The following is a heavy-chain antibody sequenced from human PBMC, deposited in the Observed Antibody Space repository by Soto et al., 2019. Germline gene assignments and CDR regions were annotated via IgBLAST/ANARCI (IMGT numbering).Heavy chain of an antibody. J-gene: IGHJ6*02. CDR1: GGSISSGGYY. CDR2: IYYSGST. Sequence: PSETLSLTCTVSGGSISSGGYYWSWIRQHPGKGLEWIGYIYYSGSTYYNPSLKSRVTISVDTSKNQFSLKLSSVTAADTAVYYCARGNYYDRDYGMDVWGQGTTVTVSS. V-gene: IGHV4-31*03. CDR3: ARGNYYDRDYGMDV. D-gene: IGHD3-22*01.